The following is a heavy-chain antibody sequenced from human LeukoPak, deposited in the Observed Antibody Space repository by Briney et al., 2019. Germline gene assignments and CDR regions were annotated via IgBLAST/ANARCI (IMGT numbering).Heavy chain of an antibody. CDR3: ARDRQFRLQDP. J-gene: IGHJ5*02. CDR1: GFTFRDYY. CDR2: ISNSGDTM. Sequence: KSGGPLRLSWTASGFTFRDYYMTWVGQAPGRGLEWLSYISNSGDTMSYVESVKGRFTISRENARNSLYLQIDSLRAEDTDIYYCARDRQFRLQDPWGQGILVTVSS. V-gene: IGHV3-11*01. D-gene: IGHD3-16*01.